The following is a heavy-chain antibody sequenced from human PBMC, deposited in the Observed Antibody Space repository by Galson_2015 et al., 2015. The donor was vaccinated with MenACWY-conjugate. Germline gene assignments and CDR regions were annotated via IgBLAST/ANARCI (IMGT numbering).Heavy chain of an antibody. CDR3: SRTGATPGDY. V-gene: IGHV2-5*02. D-gene: IGHD2-15*01. CDR1: GFSLSTSGVG. Sequence: PALVKPTQTLTLTCTFSGFSLSTSGVGVGWIRQPPGKALEWLALIYWDDDKRYSPSLRSRLTIIKDTSKNHVVLTMTNMDPVDTATYYCSRTGATPGDYWGQGTLVTVSS. J-gene: IGHJ4*02. CDR2: IYWDDDK.